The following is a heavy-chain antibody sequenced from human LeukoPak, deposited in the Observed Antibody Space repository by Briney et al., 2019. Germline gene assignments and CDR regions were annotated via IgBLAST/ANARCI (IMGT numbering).Heavy chain of an antibody. CDR2: IYYSGST. CDR1: GGSISSYY. CDR3: ARQVWSFQVSDPRYSSSQVISEGPDSNWFDP. Sequence: PSETLSLTCTVSGGSISSYYWSWIRQPPGKGLEWIGYIYYSGSTNYNPSLKSRVTISVDTSKNQFSLKLSSVTAADTAVYYCARQVWSFQVSDPRYSSSQVISEGPDSNWFDPWGQGTLVTVSS. J-gene: IGHJ5*02. D-gene: IGHD6-13*01. V-gene: IGHV4-59*01.